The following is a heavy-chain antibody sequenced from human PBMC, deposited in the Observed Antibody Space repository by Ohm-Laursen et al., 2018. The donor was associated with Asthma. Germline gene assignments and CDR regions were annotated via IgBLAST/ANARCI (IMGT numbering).Heavy chain of an antibody. CDR3: ARGARSHYGDYVRRKVALYYYYGMDV. D-gene: IGHD4-17*01. CDR2: ISYDGSNK. CDR1: GFTFSSYG. J-gene: IGHJ6*02. Sequence: SLRLSCTASGFTFSSYGMHWVRQAPGKGLEWVAVISYDGSNKYYADSVKGRFTISRDNSKNTLYLQMNSLRAEDTAVYYCARGARSHYGDYVRRKVALYYYYGMDVWGQGTTVTVSS. V-gene: IGHV3-30*03.